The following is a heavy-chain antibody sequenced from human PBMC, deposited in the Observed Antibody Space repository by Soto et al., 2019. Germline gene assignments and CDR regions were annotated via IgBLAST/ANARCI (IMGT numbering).Heavy chain of an antibody. D-gene: IGHD6-19*01. V-gene: IGHV1-2*04. Sequence: GXPVKVSCTASGYTFTGYYIHWVRQAPGQGLEWMGWINPNSGGTNYAQKFQGWVSMTRDTSISTAYMELTSPRSDDTAVYYCARATDSSLGADIFDMWGQGTMVTVSS. CDR2: INPNSGGT. J-gene: IGHJ3*02. CDR3: ARATDSSLGADIFDM. CDR1: GYTFTGYY.